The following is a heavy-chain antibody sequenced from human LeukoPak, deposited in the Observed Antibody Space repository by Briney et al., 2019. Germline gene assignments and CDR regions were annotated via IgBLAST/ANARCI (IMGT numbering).Heavy chain of an antibody. J-gene: IGHJ5*02. CDR2: ISYSGSD. D-gene: IGHD6-13*01. CDR1: GGSINSYNYY. CDR3: ARDPKQQLFKYFDP. V-gene: IGHV4-39*07. Sequence: KPSETLSLTCTVSGGSINSYNYYWAWIRQPPGKGLEWIATISYSGSDYYNPSLKSRVTISVDTSKNQFSLKLDSVTAADTAVYYCARDPKQQLFKYFDPWGQGTLVTVSS.